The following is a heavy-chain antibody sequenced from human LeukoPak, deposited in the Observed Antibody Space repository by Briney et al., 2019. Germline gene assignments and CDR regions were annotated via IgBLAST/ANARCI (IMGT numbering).Heavy chain of an antibody. CDR2: INTDGSST. J-gene: IGHJ4*02. V-gene: IGHV3-74*01. CDR1: GFTFSSYW. CDR3: ARANVLRFLEWLGD. Sequence: GGSLRLSCAASGFTFSSYWMHWVRQAPGKGLVWVSRINTDGSSTSYADSVKGRFTISRDNAKNTLYLQMNSLRAEDTAVYYCARANVLRFLEWLGDWGQGTLVTVSS. D-gene: IGHD3-3*01.